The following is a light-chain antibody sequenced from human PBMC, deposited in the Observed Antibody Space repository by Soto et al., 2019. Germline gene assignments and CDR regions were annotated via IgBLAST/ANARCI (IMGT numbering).Light chain of an antibody. CDR3: QQGHNWPLT. J-gene: IGKJ2*01. Sequence: EVVMTQSPATLSVSPGERATLSCRASQSISSELAWYQQKPCQPPILLIYSVSTRATGVPARFTGRGSGSESTLTVPGPQSEVLAVYYCQQGHNWPLTFGQGTRLEI. CDR2: SVS. CDR1: QSISSE. V-gene: IGKV3-15*01.